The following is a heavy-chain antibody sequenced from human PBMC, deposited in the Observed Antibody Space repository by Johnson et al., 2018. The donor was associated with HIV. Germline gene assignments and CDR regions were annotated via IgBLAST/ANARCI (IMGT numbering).Heavy chain of an antibody. Sequence: VQLVESGGGLVQPGGSLRLSCAASGFTVSSNYMSWVRQAPGKGLEWVSVIYSGGSTYYADSVKGRFTISRDNSKNTLYLQMTSLRAEDTAVYYCLFGGYSYGLAFDIWGQGTMVTVSS. J-gene: IGHJ3*02. CDR3: LFGGYSYGLAFDI. D-gene: IGHD5-18*01. V-gene: IGHV3-66*01. CDR1: GFTVSSNY. CDR2: IYSGGST.